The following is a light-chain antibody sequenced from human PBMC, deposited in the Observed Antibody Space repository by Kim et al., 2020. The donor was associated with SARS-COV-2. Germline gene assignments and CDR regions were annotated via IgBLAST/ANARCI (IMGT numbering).Light chain of an antibody. J-gene: IGKJ2*01. CDR1: QGVGIS. CDR3: QQRSKWPPYT. CDR2: DAS. V-gene: IGKV3-11*01. Sequence: LTPRDGARRSSRASQGVGISLAWYQHIPGQPPGLLIYDASTRASGIPARFSGSGSGTDFTLTISSLEPEDFAVYYCQQRSKWPPYTFGPGTKLEI.